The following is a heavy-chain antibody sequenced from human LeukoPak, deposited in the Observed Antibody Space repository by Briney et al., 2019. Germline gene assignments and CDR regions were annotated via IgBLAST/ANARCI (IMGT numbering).Heavy chain of an antibody. D-gene: IGHD3-10*01. J-gene: IGHJ4*02. CDR1: GGSISSYY. V-gene: IGHV4-4*07. CDR3: AREVYYGSGSYYPVGEFDY. Sequence: SETLSLTCTVSGGSISSYYWSWIRQPAGKGLEWIGRIYTSGSTNYNPSLKSRVTMSVDTSKNQFSLKLSSVTAADTAVYYCAREVYYGSGSYYPVGEFDYWGQGTLVTVSS. CDR2: IYTSGST.